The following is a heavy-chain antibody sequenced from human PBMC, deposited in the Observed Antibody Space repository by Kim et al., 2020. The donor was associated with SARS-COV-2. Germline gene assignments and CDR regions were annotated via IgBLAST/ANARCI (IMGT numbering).Heavy chain of an antibody. Sequence: GGSLRLSCAASGFTFGDYAMHWVRQAPGKGLEWVSGISWNSGSIGYADSVKGRFTISRDNAKNSLYLQMNSLRAEDTALYYCAKGANDYYGSGSYTWGQGTLVTVSS. J-gene: IGHJ5*02. CDR3: AKGANDYYGSGSYT. CDR2: ISWNSGSI. V-gene: IGHV3-9*01. D-gene: IGHD3-10*01. CDR1: GFTFGDYA.